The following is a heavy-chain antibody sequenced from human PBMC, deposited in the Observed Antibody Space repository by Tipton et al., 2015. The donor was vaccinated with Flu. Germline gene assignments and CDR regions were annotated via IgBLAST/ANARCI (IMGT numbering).Heavy chain of an antibody. CDR2: IYTSGST. D-gene: IGHD3-10*01. CDR1: GGSISSGSYY. CDR3: ARERDVLLWFGELGYFDY. J-gene: IGHJ4*02. Sequence: TLSLTCTVSGGSISSGSYYWSWIRQPAGKGLEWIGRIYTSGSTNYNPSLKSRVTISVDTSKNQFSLKLSSVTAADTAVYYCARERDVLLWFGELGYFDYWGQGTLVTASS. V-gene: IGHV4-61*02.